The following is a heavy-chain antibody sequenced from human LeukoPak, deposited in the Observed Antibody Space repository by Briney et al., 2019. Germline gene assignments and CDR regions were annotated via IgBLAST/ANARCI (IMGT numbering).Heavy chain of an antibody. CDR1: GFTFDDYA. CDR3: AKASLVVDYYYYYGMDV. J-gene: IGHJ6*02. CDR2: ISWNSGSI. V-gene: IGHV3-9*01. Sequence: GGSLRLSCAASGFTFDDYAMHWVRQAPGKGLEWVSGISWNSGSIGYADSVKGRLTISRDNAKNSLYLQMNSLRAEDTALYYCAKASLVVDYYYYYGMDVWGQGTTVTVSS. D-gene: IGHD2-15*01.